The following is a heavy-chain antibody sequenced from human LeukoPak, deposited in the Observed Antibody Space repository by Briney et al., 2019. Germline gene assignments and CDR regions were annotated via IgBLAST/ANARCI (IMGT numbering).Heavy chain of an antibody. J-gene: IGHJ6*02. CDR2: ISGSGGST. D-gene: IGHD3-22*01. Sequence: GSLRLSCAASRFTFSSYAMSWVRQAPGKGLEWVSAISGSGGSTYYADSVKGRFTISRDNSKNTLYLQMNSLRAEDTAVYYCAKPYYYDSSGYSDYYYGMDVWGQGTTVTVS. V-gene: IGHV3-23*01. CDR3: AKPYYYDSSGYSDYYYGMDV. CDR1: RFTFSSYA.